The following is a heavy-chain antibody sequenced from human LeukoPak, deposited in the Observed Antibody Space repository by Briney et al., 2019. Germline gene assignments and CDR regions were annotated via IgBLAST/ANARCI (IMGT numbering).Heavy chain of an antibody. J-gene: IGHJ4*02. CDR2: ISSSSSYT. Sequence: PGGSLRLSCAASGFTFSSYSMNWVRQAPGKGLEWVSSISSSSSYTYYADSVKGRFTISRDNAKNSLYLQMNSLRAEDTAVYYCQPPVSRLTDYWGQGTLVTVSS. CDR3: QPPVSRLTDY. D-gene: IGHD1-14*01. CDR1: GFTFSSYS. V-gene: IGHV3-21*01.